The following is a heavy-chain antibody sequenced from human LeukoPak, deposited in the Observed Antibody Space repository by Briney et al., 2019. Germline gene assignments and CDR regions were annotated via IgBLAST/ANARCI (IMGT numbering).Heavy chain of an antibody. Sequence: GGSLRLSCAASGFTFSDYYMSWIRQAPGKGLEWVSYISSSSYTNYADFVKGRFTISRDNAKNSLYLQMNSLRAEDTAVYYCARKAIRGYVDYWGQGTLVTVSS. D-gene: IGHD5-18*01. CDR3: ARKAIRGYVDY. CDR1: GFTFSDYY. CDR2: ISSSSYT. J-gene: IGHJ4*02. V-gene: IGHV3-11*06.